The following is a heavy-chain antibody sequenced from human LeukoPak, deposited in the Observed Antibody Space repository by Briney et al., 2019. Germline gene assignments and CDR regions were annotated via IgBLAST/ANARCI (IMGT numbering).Heavy chain of an antibody. V-gene: IGHV4-31*03. CDR3: ARGFDYYGIDV. CDR2: MYYSGGT. CDR1: GGSISSGGYY. D-gene: IGHD3-10*01. Sequence: SETLSLTCTVSGGSISSGGYYWSWIRQHPGKGLEWIAYMYYSGGTYYNPSLKSRVTISVDTSKNQFSLKLTSVTAPDTAVYYCARGFDYYGIDVWGRGTTVTVSS. J-gene: IGHJ6*02.